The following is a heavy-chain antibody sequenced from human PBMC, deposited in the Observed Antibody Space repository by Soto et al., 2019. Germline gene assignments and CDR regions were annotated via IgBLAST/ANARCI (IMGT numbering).Heavy chain of an antibody. CDR1: GYSFTSYW. CDR2: IYPGDSDI. J-gene: IGHJ6*02. D-gene: IGHD6-6*01. CDR3: PTHIAARGGNYYYYYGMDV. Sequence: GEALKISCKGSGYSFTSYWIGWVRQMPGKGLEWMGIIYPGDSDIRYSPSFQGQVTISADKSIRTAYLQWSSLKPSDTAMYYCPTHIAARGGNYYYYYGMDVWGQGTTVTVSS. V-gene: IGHV5-51*01.